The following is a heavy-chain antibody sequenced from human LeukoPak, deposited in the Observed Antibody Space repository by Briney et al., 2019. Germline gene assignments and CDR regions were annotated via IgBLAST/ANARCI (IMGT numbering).Heavy chain of an antibody. Sequence: SETLSLTCTVSGGSISSYYWSWIRQPPGKGLEWIGYIYYSGSTNHNPSLKSRVTISVDTSKNQFSLKLSSVTAADTAVYYCASLYSGYDGVDYWGQGTLVTVSS. V-gene: IGHV4-59*08. CDR3: ASLYSGYDGVDY. J-gene: IGHJ4*02. CDR2: IYYSGST. D-gene: IGHD5-12*01. CDR1: GGSISSYY.